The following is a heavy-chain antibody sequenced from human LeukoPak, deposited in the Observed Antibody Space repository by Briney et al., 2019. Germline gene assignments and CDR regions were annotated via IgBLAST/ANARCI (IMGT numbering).Heavy chain of an antibody. CDR2: ISGSGDNT. V-gene: IGHV3-23*01. CDR1: GFTFSSYA. CDR3: AKGSYYDSSGSFYFDY. D-gene: IGHD3-22*01. J-gene: IGHJ4*02. Sequence: GGSLRLSCAASGFTFSSYAMSWVRQAPGKGLEWVSGISGSGDNTYYADSVKGRFTISRDNSKNTLYVQVNSLGTEDTAAYYCAKGSYYDSSGSFYFDYWAREPWSPSPQ.